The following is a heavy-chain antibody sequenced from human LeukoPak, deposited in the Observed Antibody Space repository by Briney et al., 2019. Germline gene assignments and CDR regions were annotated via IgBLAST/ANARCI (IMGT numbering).Heavy chain of an antibody. D-gene: IGHD6-13*01. CDR3: ARGRGGRIAAAGNFDY. V-gene: IGHV4-39*07. J-gene: IGHJ4*02. CDR1: GGSISSSSYY. CDR2: IYYSGST. Sequence: SETLSLTCTVSGGSISSSSYYWGWIRQPPGKGLEWIGSIYYSGSTYYNPSLKSRVTISVDTSKNQFSLKLSSVTAADTAVYYCARGRGGRIAAAGNFDYWGQGTLVTVSS.